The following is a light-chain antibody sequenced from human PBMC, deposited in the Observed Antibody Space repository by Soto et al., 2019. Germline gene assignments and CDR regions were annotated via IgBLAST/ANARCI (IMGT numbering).Light chain of an antibody. CDR1: TSNIGSYY. CDR2: DNN. J-gene: IGLJ1*01. V-gene: IGLV1-51*01. CDR3: GTWDSSLSAV. Sequence: QAVVTQPPSVSAAPGQTVTISCSGSTSNIGSYYVSWYQHLPGTAPKLLIYDNNERPSEVPDRFSGSKSGTSATLGITGLQTGDEADYYCGTWDSSLSAVFGTGTKLTVL.